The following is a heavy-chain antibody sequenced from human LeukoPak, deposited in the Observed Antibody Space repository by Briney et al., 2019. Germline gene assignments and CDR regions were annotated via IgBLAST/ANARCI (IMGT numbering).Heavy chain of an antibody. Sequence: PSETLSLTCTVSGGSISSGTYYWGWIRQPPGKGLEWIGSIYYSGSTSYNPSLESRVTISVDTSKNQFSLKLSSVTAADTAVYYCARRGDYWGQGTLVTVSS. D-gene: IGHD3-16*01. J-gene: IGHJ4*02. CDR3: ARRGDY. V-gene: IGHV4-39*01. CDR2: IYYSGST. CDR1: GGSISSGTYY.